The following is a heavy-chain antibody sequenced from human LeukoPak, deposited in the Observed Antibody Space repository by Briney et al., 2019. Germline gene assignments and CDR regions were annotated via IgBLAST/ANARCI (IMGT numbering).Heavy chain of an antibody. D-gene: IGHD2-2*01. V-gene: IGHV3-49*03. CDR2: IRSQTYGGTT. J-gene: IGHJ4*02. Sequence: PGRSLRLSCTASGFTFGDYAMSWFRQAPGKGLDWVGFIRSQTYGGTTEYAASVKGRFTISRDDSKSIAYLQMNSLKTEDTAVYYCTSSAMPLAFDYWGQGTLVTVSS. CDR1: GFTFGDYA. CDR3: TSSAMPLAFDY.